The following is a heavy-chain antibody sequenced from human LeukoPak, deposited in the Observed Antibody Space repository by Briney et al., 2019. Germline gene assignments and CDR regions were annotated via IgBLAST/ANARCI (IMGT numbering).Heavy chain of an antibody. CDR2: IYHSGST. J-gene: IGHJ4*02. Sequence: PSETLSLTCTVSGGSISSGYYWGWIRQPPGKGLEWIGSIYHSGSTYYNPSLKSRVTISVDTSKNQFSLKLSSVTAADTAVYYCARDWGRGAAAGIDYWGQGTLVTVSS. CDR1: GGSISSGYY. V-gene: IGHV4-38-2*02. D-gene: IGHD6-13*01. CDR3: ARDWGRGAAAGIDY.